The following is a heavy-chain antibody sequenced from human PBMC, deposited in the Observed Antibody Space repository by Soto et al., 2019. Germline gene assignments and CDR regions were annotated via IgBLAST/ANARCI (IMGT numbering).Heavy chain of an antibody. CDR2: YSYDGSNK. D-gene: IGHD3-16*02. J-gene: IGHJ4*02. CDR1: GFSFSSFG. V-gene: IGHV3-30*18. Sequence: GGSLRLSCAASGFSFSSFGMHWVRQAPGKGLEWVAFYSYDGSNKYYADSVKGRFTISRDSSEKTLYLQMNSLRPEDTAVYYCAKALGELSPESYDYWGQGTLVTVSS. CDR3: AKALGELSPESYDY.